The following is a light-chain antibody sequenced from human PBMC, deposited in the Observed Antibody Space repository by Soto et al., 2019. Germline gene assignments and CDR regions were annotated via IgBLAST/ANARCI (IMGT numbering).Light chain of an antibody. CDR3: QQSYFTPIT. CDR1: QTINNY. J-gene: IGKJ5*01. Sequence: DFPLTQSASSLSASVGQRVTITCRASQTINNYLNWYQQESGKAHKLLIYTTSRVGGGVPSRFSGSGSGTEFTLTISSLQPEDFATYYCQQSYFTPITVGQGTRLEIK. V-gene: IGKV1-39*01. CDR2: TTS.